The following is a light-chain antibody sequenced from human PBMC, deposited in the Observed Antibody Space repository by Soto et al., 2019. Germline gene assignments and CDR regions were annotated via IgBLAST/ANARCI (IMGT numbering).Light chain of an antibody. CDR3: QQHNPYSPYT. CDR1: QSITNC. CDR2: DAS. Sequence: DIQMTQSPSTLSASVGDRVTITCRASQSITNCLARYQQKPGKAPKLLIFDASSLRSGVPSRFSGSGSGTEFTLTISRLQPEDFATYYCQQHNPYSPYTFGQGTKLEIK. V-gene: IGKV1-5*03. J-gene: IGKJ2*01.